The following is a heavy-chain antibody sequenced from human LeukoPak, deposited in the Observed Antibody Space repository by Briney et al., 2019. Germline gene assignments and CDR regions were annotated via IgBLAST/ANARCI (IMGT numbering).Heavy chain of an antibody. D-gene: IGHD1-26*01. CDR1: GGTFSSYA. V-gene: IGHV1-69*05. J-gene: IGHJ6*02. CDR3: ARSGSHNYYYYGMDV. CDR2: IIPIFGTA. Sequence: ASVKVSCTASGGTFSSYAISWVRQAPGQGLEWMGGIIPIFGTANYAQKFQSRVTMTTDTSTNTVNMELRSLGSDDTAVFYCARSGSHNYYYYGMDVWGQGTTVIVSS.